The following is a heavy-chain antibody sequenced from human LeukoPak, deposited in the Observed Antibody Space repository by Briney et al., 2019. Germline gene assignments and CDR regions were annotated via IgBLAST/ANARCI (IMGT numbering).Heavy chain of an antibody. CDR1: GGSISSGGYY. CDR3: ARDGAYCGGDCYPGFDP. Sequence: SETLSLTCTVSGGSISSGGYYWSWIRQPPGKGLEWIGYIYYSGSTYYNPSLKSRVTISVDTSKNQLSLKLSSVTAADTAVYYCARDGAYCGGDCYPGFDPWGQGTLVTVSS. J-gene: IGHJ5*02. D-gene: IGHD2-21*01. CDR2: IYYSGST. V-gene: IGHV4-30-4*08.